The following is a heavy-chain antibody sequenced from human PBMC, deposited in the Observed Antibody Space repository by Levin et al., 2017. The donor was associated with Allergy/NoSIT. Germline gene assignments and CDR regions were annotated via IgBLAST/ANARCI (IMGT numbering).Heavy chain of an antibody. J-gene: IGHJ4*02. CDR1: GLTFSNAW. CDR3: TTERAGAFDY. CDR2: IKSYTNGGTI. Sequence: KSGESLKISCAASGLTFSNAWMHWVRQAPGKGLEWVARIKSYTNGGTIGYTAPVQGRFTISRDDSKNTLYLQMDSLKTEDTAVYYCTTERAGAFDYWGQGTLVTVSS. D-gene: IGHD4/OR15-4a*01. V-gene: IGHV3-15*01.